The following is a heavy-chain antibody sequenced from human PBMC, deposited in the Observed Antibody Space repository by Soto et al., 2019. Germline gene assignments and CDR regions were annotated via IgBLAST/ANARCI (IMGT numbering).Heavy chain of an antibody. V-gene: IGHV1-69*13. CDR1: GGTFSSYA. J-gene: IGHJ6*02. CDR2: IIPIFGTA. Sequence: SVKVSCKASGGTFSSYAISWVRQAPGQGPEWMGGIIPIFGTANYAQKFQGRVTITADESTSTAYMELSSLRSEDTAVYYCARGRYLVSVWQQLVAHYYYYGMDVWGQGTTVTVSS. D-gene: IGHD6-13*01. CDR3: ARGRYLVSVWQQLVAHYYYYGMDV.